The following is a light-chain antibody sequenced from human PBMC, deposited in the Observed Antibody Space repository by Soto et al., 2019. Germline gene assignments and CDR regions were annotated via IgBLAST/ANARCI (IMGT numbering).Light chain of an antibody. CDR1: QSISSW. Sequence: EIQMTQSPSTLSASVGERATITCGASQSISSWFAWYQQRPGKAPKLLMYKASSLESGVPSRFRGSGSGTEFTLTISSLQPDDFAPYYCQQYNSYSRTFGQGTKVDI. J-gene: IGKJ1*01. V-gene: IGKV1-5*03. CDR3: QQYNSYSRT. CDR2: KAS.